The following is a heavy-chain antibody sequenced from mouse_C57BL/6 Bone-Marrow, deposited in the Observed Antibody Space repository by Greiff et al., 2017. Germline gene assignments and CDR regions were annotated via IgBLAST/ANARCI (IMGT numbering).Heavy chain of an antibody. Sequence: EVQLVESGGGLVKPGGSLKLSCAASGFTFSSYAMSWVRQTPEKRLEWVATISDGGSYTYYPDNVKGRFTISRDNAKNTLYLQMSHLRSEDTDIYYCARELRTYMDYWGQGTTVTVSA. D-gene: IGHD5-5*01. CDR3: ARELRTYMDY. J-gene: IGHJ2*01. CDR1: GFTFSSYA. V-gene: IGHV5-4*01. CDR2: ISDGGSYT.